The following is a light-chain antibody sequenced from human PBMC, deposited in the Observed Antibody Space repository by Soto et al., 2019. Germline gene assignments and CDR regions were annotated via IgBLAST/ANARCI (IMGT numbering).Light chain of an antibody. J-gene: IGKJ3*01. CDR2: GAS. CDR3: QQYGRSAIFT. V-gene: IGKV3-20*01. Sequence: ELVLTQSPGSLSLSPGERATLSCWASQSISGNYLAWYQQKPGQAPRLLIYGASNRATGIPDRFSGSGSRTDFSQTISRLEPEDFAVYYCQQYGRSAIFTLGPGTTVEI. CDR1: QSISGNY.